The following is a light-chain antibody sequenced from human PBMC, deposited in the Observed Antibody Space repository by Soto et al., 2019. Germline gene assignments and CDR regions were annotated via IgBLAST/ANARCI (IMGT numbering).Light chain of an antibody. Sequence: QSVLTQPPSVSAAPGQKVTISCSGSTSNIGSNYVSWYQHLPGTAPKLFIYDNNKRPSGIPDRFSGSRSATSATLGITGLQTGDEADYYCGTWDSSLSAVVFGGGTKLTVL. CDR2: DNN. V-gene: IGLV1-51*01. CDR1: TSNIGSNY. CDR3: GTWDSSLSAVV. J-gene: IGLJ3*02.